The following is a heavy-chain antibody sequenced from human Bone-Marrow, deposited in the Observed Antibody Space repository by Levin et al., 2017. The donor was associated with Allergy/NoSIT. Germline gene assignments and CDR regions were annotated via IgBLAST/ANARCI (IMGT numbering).Heavy chain of an antibody. CDR3: ARDMYTSTWLDYFGLDV. D-gene: IGHD6-13*01. Sequence: PGESLKISCAASGSNLNNYAMHWVRQAPGRGLEWVAVISYDGTTKYYADSVKGRFTISRDNSKNTLFLEMKSLSVDDPALYSCARDMYTSTWLDYFGLDVWGRGTTVTVSS. V-gene: IGHV3-30*04. CDR1: GSNLNNYA. CDR2: ISYDGTTK. J-gene: IGHJ6*02.